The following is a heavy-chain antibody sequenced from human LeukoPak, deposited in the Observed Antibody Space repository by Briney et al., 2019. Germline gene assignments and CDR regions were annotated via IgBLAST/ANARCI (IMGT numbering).Heavy chain of an antibody. V-gene: IGHV2-5*02. J-gene: IGHJ4*02. CDR1: GFSLSTRGMG. CDR2: IYWDDDK. D-gene: IGHD4-17*01. CDR3: ALWMTSVTTFDY. Sequence: SGPTLLKPTQTLTLTFTFSGFSLSTRGMGVGWIRQPPGKALECLALIYWDDDKRYSPSLKSRLTITKDTSKNQVVLTMTNMDPVDTATYYCALWMTSVTTFDYWGQGTLVTVSS.